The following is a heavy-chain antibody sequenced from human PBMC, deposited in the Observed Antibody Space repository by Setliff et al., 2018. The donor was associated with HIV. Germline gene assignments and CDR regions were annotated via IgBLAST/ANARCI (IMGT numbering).Heavy chain of an antibody. J-gene: IGHJ1*01. CDR1: GFTFNVYS. V-gene: IGHV3-43*01. D-gene: IGHD5-12*01. CDR3: DSEGVASIY. Sequence: PGGSLRLSCAASGFTFNVYSMHWVRQVPGKGLECVSLINWDGGGRYYADSVKGRFTISRDNNKNSLYLQMTSLKTEDTGFYYCDSEGVASIYWGQGTLVRVAS. CDR2: INWDGGGR.